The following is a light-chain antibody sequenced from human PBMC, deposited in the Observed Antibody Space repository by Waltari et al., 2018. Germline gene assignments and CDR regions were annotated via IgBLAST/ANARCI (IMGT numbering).Light chain of an antibody. CDR1: QRFLWSSNNKNS. CDR2: WAS. V-gene: IGKV4-1*01. CDR3: QQYYSSSFT. J-gene: IGKJ3*01. Sequence: DIVMTQSPDSLAGSLGERATINCKSSQRFLWSSNNKNSLAWYQQKPGQPPKLLISWASTRESGVPDRFSGSGSGTDFTLTISSLQAEDVAFYYCQQYYSSSFTFGPGTKVDIK.